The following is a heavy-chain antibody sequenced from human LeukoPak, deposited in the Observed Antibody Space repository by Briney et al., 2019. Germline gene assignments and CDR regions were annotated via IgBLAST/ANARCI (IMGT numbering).Heavy chain of an antibody. D-gene: IGHD6-6*01. V-gene: IGHV4-30-4*07. Sequence: SETLSLTCTVSGGSISSGGYSWSWIRQPPGKEREWSGYIYYSGSTYYNPSLKRRVTISVDTSNNQFSLKLSSVTAADTAVYYCARERELEYSSSHDAFDIWGQGTMVTVSS. CDR2: IYYSGST. CDR3: ARERELEYSSSHDAFDI. J-gene: IGHJ3*02. CDR1: GGSISSGGYS.